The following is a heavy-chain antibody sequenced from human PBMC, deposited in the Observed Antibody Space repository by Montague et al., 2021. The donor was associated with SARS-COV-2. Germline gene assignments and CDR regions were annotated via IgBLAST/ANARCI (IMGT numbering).Heavy chain of an antibody. Sequence: SETLSLTCAGYGGSFSGYYWSWIRQPPGKGLEWIGEINHSGSTNYNPSLKSRVTISVDTSKNQFSLKLSSVTAADTAVYYCARGGGYSYGSLDYWGQGTLVTVSS. J-gene: IGHJ4*02. D-gene: IGHD5-18*01. V-gene: IGHV4-34*01. CDR2: INHSGST. CDR3: ARGGGYSYGSLDY. CDR1: GGSFSGYY.